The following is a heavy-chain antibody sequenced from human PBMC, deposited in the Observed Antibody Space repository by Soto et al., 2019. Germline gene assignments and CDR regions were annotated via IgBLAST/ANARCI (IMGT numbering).Heavy chain of an antibody. CDR2: IYHSGST. CDR3: ARDLMSDDAFDI. Sequence: TLSLTCAVSGGSISSGGYSWSWIRQPPGKGLEWIGYIYHSGSTYYNPSLKSRVTISVDRSKNQSSLKLSSVTAADTAVYYCARDLMSDDAFDIWGQGTMVTV. J-gene: IGHJ3*02. V-gene: IGHV4-30-2*01. D-gene: IGHD3-10*02. CDR1: GGSISSGGYS.